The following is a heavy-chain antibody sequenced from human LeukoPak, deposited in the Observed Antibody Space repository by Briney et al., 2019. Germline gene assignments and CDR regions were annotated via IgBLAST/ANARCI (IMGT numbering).Heavy chain of an antibody. D-gene: IGHD3-22*01. J-gene: IGHJ6*02. Sequence: PGGSLRLSCAASGFTFASDAMSWVRQAPGKGLEWVSYISSSGSTIYYADSVKGRFTIPRDNAKNSLYLQMNSLRAEDTAVYYCARDFLAQYYYDSSGSYGMDVWGQGTTVTVSS. CDR3: ARDFLAQYYYDSSGSYGMDV. V-gene: IGHV3-48*04. CDR2: ISSSGSTI. CDR1: GFTFASDA.